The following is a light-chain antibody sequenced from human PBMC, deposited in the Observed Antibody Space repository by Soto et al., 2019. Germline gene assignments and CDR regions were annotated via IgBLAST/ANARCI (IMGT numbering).Light chain of an antibody. V-gene: IGLV2-11*01. CDR3: CSYAGRYGGV. CDR2: DVS. Sequence: QSALTQPRSVSGSPGQSVTISCTGTSSDVGGYNYVSWYQQHPGKAPKLMIYDVSKRPSGVPDRFSGSKSGNTASLTISGLQAEDEADYYCCSYAGRYGGVFGGGTKLTVL. CDR1: SSDVGGYNY. J-gene: IGLJ2*01.